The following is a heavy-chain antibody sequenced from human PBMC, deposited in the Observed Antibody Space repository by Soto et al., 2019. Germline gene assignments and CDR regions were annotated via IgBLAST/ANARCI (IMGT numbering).Heavy chain of an antibody. D-gene: IGHD1-26*01. J-gene: IGHJ4*02. V-gene: IGHV3-48*02. Sequence: EVQLVESGGGLVQPGGSLRLSCVASGFTFSSYSINWVRQAPGKGLEWVSYISTNSRTIHYADSVKGRFTISRDNAKNSLYLQMNSLRDEDTAVYYCARDFAWAFDYWGQGTLLTVSP. CDR3: ARDFAWAFDY. CDR2: ISTNSRTI. CDR1: GFTFSSYS.